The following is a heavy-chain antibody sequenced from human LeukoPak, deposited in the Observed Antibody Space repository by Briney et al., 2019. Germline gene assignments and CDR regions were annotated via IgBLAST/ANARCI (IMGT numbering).Heavy chain of an antibody. Sequence: SETLSLTCTVSGGSISSSSYYWGWIRQPPGKGLEWIGTIYYSGSTYYNPSLKSRVTISVDTSKNQFSLKLSSVTAADTVVYYCASSYSSGWYVFDYWGQGTLVTVSS. J-gene: IGHJ4*02. CDR2: IYYSGST. D-gene: IGHD6-19*01. CDR1: GGSISSSSYY. V-gene: IGHV4-39*01. CDR3: ASSYSSGWYVFDY.